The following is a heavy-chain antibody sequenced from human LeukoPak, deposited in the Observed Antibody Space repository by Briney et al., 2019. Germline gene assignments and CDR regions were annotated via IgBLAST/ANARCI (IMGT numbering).Heavy chain of an antibody. CDR3: ARMRGGGIGYSNYMDV. Sequence: KPSETLSLTCAVFGGSFSDYFWSWIRQPPGKGLEWMGEIDHSGGTNYNPSLKSRVTISVDTSKNQFSLKLTSVTAADAAVYYCARMRGGGIGYSNYMDVWGKGTTVIVSS. CDR2: IDHSGGT. V-gene: IGHV4-34*01. D-gene: IGHD2-15*01. J-gene: IGHJ6*03. CDR1: GGSFSDYF.